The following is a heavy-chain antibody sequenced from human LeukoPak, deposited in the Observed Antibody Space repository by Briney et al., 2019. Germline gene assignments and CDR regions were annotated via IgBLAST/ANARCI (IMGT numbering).Heavy chain of an antibody. J-gene: IGHJ4*02. Sequence: PGGSLRLSCAASGFTFRSYGMHWVRQAPGKGLEWEAVISYDGTNTYYADSLKGRFTISRDNSNNTLYLQMHSLTAEDTAVYYCAKDNNYYGSGSYLGYWGQGTLVTVSS. D-gene: IGHD3-10*01. CDR1: GFTFRSYG. V-gene: IGHV3-30*18. CDR3: AKDNNYYGSGSYLGY. CDR2: ISYDGTNT.